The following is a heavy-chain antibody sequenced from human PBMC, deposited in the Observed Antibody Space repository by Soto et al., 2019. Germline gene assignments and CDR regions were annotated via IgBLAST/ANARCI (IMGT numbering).Heavy chain of an antibody. CDR1: GYSFTSYW. V-gene: IGHV5-10-1*01. D-gene: IGHD6-19*01. CDR3: ARLPMAGRGGYYGMDV. J-gene: IGHJ6*02. Sequence: PGESLKISCKGSGYSFTSYWISWVRQMPWKGLEGMGRIDPSDSYTNYSPSFQGHATISADKSISTAYLQWSSLKASDTAMYYCARLPMAGRGGYYGMDVWGQGTTVTVSS. CDR2: IDPSDSYT.